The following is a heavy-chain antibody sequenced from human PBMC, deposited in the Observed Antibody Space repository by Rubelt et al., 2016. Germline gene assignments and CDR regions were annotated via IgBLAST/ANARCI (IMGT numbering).Heavy chain of an antibody. CDR2: IYYSGRT. Sequence: QLQLQESGPGLVTPSETLSLTCTVSGGSISSSSYYWGWIRQPPGKGLEWIGSIYYSGRTYYNPSLTRRVPISVDTSRNQCARRLGSVTAADTAVYYCARLPYSGTYKFDSWGQGTLVTV. CDR1: GGSISSSSYY. CDR3: ARLPYSGTYKFDS. D-gene: IGHD1-26*01. V-gene: IGHV4-39*01. J-gene: IGHJ4*02.